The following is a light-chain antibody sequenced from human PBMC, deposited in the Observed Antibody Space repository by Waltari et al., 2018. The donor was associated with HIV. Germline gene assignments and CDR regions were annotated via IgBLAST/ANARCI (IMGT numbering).Light chain of an antibody. CDR3: QRYNSAPRT. Sequence: DIQMTQSPSSLSGSVGDKITITCRASQDISNYVAWYQQKPGKIPQLLIYAASTLQSGVPSRFSGGGSRTEFNFTIRSLQPEDVGTYYCQRYNSAPRTFGQGSTV. CDR1: QDISNY. CDR2: AAS. V-gene: IGKV1-27*01. J-gene: IGKJ1*01.